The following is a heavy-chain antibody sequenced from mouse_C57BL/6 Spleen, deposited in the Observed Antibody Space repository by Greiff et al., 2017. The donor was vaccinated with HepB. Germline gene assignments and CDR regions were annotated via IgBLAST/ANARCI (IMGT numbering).Heavy chain of an antibody. D-gene: IGHD2-3*01. J-gene: IGHJ2*01. V-gene: IGHV1-64*01. CDR1: GYTFTSYW. Sequence: QVQLQQPGAELVKPGASVKLSCKASGYTFTSYWMHWVKQRPGQGLEWIGMIHPNSGSTNYNEKFKSKATLTVDKSSSTAYMQLSSLTSEDSAVYYCARRDCDGYFFDYWGQGTTLTVSS. CDR2: IHPNSGST. CDR3: ARRDCDGYFFDY.